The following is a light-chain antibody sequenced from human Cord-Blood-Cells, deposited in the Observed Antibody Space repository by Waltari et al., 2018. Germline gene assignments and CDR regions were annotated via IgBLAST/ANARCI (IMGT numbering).Light chain of an antibody. V-gene: IGLV2-14*01. CDR3: SSYTSSSTLVV. J-gene: IGLJ2*01. CDR2: DVS. Sequence: QSALTQPASVSGSPGQSITISCTGTSSELGGYNYVSWYQQHPGKAPKLMIYDVSKRPSGVSNRFSGSKSGNTASLTISGLQGEDEADYYCSSYTSSSTLVVFGGGTKLTVL. CDR1: SSELGGYNY.